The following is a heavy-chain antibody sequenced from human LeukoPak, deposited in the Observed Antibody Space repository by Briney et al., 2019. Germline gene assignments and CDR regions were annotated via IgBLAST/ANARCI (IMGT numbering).Heavy chain of an antibody. CDR1: GGTFSSYA. V-gene: IGHV1-69*06. Sequence: ASVKVSCKASGGTFSSYAISWVRQAPGQGLEWMGGIIPIFGTANYAQKFQGRVTITADKSTSTAYMELSSLRSEDTAVYYCARLIWGSYRIASGSDYWGQGTLVTVSS. D-gene: IGHD3-16*02. CDR3: ARLIWGSYRIASGSDY. CDR2: IIPIFGTA. J-gene: IGHJ4*02.